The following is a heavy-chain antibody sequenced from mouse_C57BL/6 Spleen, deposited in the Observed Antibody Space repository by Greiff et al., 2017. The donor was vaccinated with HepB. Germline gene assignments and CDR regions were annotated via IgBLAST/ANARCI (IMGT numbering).Heavy chain of an antibody. J-gene: IGHJ4*01. V-gene: IGHV1-26*01. D-gene: IGHD2-4*01. CDR3: ARSYYDYDEDAMDY. CDR1: GYTFTDYY. CDR2: INPNNGGT. Sequence: EVQLQPSGPELVKPGASVKISCKASGYTFTDYYMNWVKQSQGKSLEWIGDINPNNGGTSYNQKFKGKATLTVDKSSRTAYMELRSLTSEDSAVYYCARSYYDYDEDAMDYWGQGTSVTVSS.